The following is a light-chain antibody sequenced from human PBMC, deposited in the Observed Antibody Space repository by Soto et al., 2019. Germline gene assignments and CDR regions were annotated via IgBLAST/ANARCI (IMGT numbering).Light chain of an antibody. J-gene: IGLJ2*01. CDR2: DVS. V-gene: IGLV2-14*03. CDR1: SSDVGGYNY. CDR3: SSYTGSTTLVV. Sequence: QSALTQPASVSGSPGQSITISCAGTSSDVGGYNYVSWYQQHPGKAPKLMIYDVSNRPSGVANRFSGSRPGNTASLTISGLQAEDEAHYFCSSYTGSTTLVVFGGGTKLTVL.